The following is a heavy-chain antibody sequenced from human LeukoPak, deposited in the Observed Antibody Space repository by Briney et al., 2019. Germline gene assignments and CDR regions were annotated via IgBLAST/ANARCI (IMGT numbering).Heavy chain of an antibody. CDR1: GFTFSGYS. J-gene: IGHJ4*02. Sequence: PGGSLRLSCAASGFTFSGYSMKWVRRAPGKGLEWISYISSSSSTIYYADSVKDRFTISRDNAKNSLYLQMNSLRVDDTAVYYCARGKVVRGVIDYWGQGTLVTVSS. V-gene: IGHV3-48*01. D-gene: IGHD3-10*01. CDR3: ARGKVVRGVIDY. CDR2: ISSSSSTI.